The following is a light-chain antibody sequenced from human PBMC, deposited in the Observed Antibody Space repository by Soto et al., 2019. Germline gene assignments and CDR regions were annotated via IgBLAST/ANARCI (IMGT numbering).Light chain of an antibody. Sequence: EILMTQSPATLSVSPWERATVSCRASQSVSSNLAWYQQKPGQAPRLLIYGASTRATGIPARFSGSGSGTEFTLTISSLQSEDFAVYYCQQYSNWPSWTFGQGTKVDI. CDR3: QQYSNWPSWT. CDR2: GAS. V-gene: IGKV3-15*01. J-gene: IGKJ1*01. CDR1: QSVSSN.